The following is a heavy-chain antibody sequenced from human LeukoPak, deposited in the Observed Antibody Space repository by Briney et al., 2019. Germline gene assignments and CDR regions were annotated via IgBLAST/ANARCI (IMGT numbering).Heavy chain of an antibody. V-gene: IGHV4-30-4*01. CDR3: ARVVVVIPTWFDP. CDR2: IYYSGST. CDR1: GGSISSGLYY. J-gene: IGHJ5*02. Sequence: KASETLSLTCTVSGGSISSGLYYWSWIRQPPGKGLEWIGYIYYSGSTYYNPSLKSRVTLSVDMSKNQFSLKLSSVTAADTAVYFCARVVVVIPTWFDPWGQGTLVTVSS. D-gene: IGHD2-2*01.